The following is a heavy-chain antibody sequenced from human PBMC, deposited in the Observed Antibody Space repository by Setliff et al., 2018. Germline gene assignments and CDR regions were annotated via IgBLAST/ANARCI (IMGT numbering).Heavy chain of an antibody. J-gene: IGHJ4*02. CDR1: GASVSGNSYY. Sequence: SSETLSLTCTVSGASVSGNSYYWGWIRQPPGRGLEWIASTYYSGNTYYNSSLRSRVTISVDTSKNQFSLKLSSVTAADTAVYYCARTGTYRYFDYWGQGTLVTVSS. CDR2: TYYSGNT. D-gene: IGHD1-1*01. CDR3: ARTGTYRYFDY. V-gene: IGHV4-39*01.